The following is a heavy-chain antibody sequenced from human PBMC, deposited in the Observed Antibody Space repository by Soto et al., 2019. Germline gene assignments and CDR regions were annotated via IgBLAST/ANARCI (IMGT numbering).Heavy chain of an antibody. CDR2: VSGNGATT. V-gene: IGHV3-23*01. J-gene: IGHJ1*01. CDR3: AKKSYYYDTSGYSEYFQH. Sequence: GGSLRLSCAASGFTFTSFAMSWVRQAPGRGLEWVAAVSGNGATTHYADSVKGRFTVSRDNSRNTVYLQLNSLRAEDTAVFYCAKKSYYYDTSGYSEYFQHWGQGTLVTVSS. CDR1: GFTFTSFA. D-gene: IGHD3-22*01.